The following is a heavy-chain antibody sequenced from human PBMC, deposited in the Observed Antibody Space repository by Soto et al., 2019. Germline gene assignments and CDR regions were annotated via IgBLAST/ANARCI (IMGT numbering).Heavy chain of an antibody. J-gene: IGHJ3*02. D-gene: IGHD5-12*01. CDR2: ISHTGST. CDR3: ARVPPWMDAFDI. Sequence: QVQLQESGPGLVKPSETLSLTCTVSGGSISSYYWCWIRQSPGKGLEWVAYISHTGSTGYNPSLKSRLTISLDTTKNQFSLKLTSVTAADTAVYYCARVPPWMDAFDIWGQGTKVTVSP. CDR1: GGSISSYY. V-gene: IGHV4-59*01.